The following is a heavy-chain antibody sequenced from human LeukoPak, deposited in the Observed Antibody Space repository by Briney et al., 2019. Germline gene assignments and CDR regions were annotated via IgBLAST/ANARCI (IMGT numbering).Heavy chain of an antibody. V-gene: IGHV3-15*01. CDR3: TTDLYSSGWYDY. J-gene: IGHJ4*02. Sequence: GGSLRLSCAASGFTFSNAWMSWVRQAQGKGLEWVGRIKSKTDGGTTDYAAPVKGRFTISRDDSKNTLYLQMNSLKTEDTAVYYCTTDLYSSGWYDYWGQGTLVTVSS. CDR1: GFTFSNAW. D-gene: IGHD6-19*01. CDR2: IKSKTDGGTT.